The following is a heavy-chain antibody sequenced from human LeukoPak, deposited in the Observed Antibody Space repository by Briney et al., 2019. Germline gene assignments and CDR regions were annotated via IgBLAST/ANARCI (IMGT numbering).Heavy chain of an antibody. CDR2: IHPDSRDT. J-gene: IGHJ4*02. CDR3: ARDGPRIAVDFDY. D-gene: IGHD6-19*01. V-gene: IGHV1-2*02. CDR1: GYIFSDYY. Sequence: ASVKVSCRASGYIFSDYYIYWVRQAPGQGLECMGWIHPDSRDTKYAQKFQGRVTMTRDTSINTVYMELSRLTSDDTAVYYCARDGPRIAVDFDYWGEGSLVTVSA.